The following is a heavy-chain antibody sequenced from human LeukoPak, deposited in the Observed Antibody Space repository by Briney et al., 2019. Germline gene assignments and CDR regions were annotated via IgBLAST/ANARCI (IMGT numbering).Heavy chain of an antibody. CDR3: ARDTRVRANFDY. D-gene: IGHD1-1*01. CDR2: IYYSGST. J-gene: IGHJ4*02. V-gene: IGHV4-39*01. CDR1: GGSISSSGYY. Sequence: SETLSLTCTVSGGSISSSGYYWGWIRQPPGKGLEWIGNIYYSGSTYYNPSLKRRVTISVDTSQNQFSLKLSSVTAADTAVYYCARDTRVRANFDYWGQGTLVTVSS.